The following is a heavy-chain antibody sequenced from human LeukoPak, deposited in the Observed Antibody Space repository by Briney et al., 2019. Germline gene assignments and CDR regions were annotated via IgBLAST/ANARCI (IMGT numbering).Heavy chain of an antibody. Sequence: GGSLRLSCAASGFTVSSNYMSWVRQAPGKGLEWVSVIYSGGSTYYADSVKGRFTISRDNSKNTLYLQMNSLRAEDTAVYYCAKHRRSGYGMDVWGQGTTVTVSS. CDR2: IYSGGST. CDR1: GFTVSSNY. CDR3: AKHRRSGYGMDV. V-gene: IGHV3-66*04. J-gene: IGHJ6*02.